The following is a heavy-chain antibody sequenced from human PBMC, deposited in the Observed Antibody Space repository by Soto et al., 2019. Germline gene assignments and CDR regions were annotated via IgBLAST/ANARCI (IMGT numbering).Heavy chain of an antibody. CDR1: GFSLSTSGVG. V-gene: IGHV2-5*01. Sequence: KSGPTLVNPTQTLTLTCTFSGFSLSTSGVGVGWIRQPPGKALEWLALIYWNDDKRYSPSLKSRLTITKDTSKNQVVLTMTNMDPVDTATYYCAHRVAPYFDWLLFDYWGQGTLVTVSS. CDR2: IYWNDDK. D-gene: IGHD3-9*01. CDR3: AHRVAPYFDWLLFDY. J-gene: IGHJ4*02.